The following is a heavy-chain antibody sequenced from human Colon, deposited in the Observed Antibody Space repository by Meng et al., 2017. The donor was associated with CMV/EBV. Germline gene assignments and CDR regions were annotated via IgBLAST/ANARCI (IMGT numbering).Heavy chain of an antibody. J-gene: IGHJ4*02. Sequence: GESLKISCAASGFNSVGYAMAWVRQTPGKGLDWAGVLYNDASQTFHADSVKGRFTISRDNTKNTVYLQMNSLRAEDTATYYCSPVDDYWGRGTLVTVSS. CDR2: LYNDASQT. D-gene: IGHD6-19*01. CDR3: SPVDDY. V-gene: IGHV3-23*03. CDR1: GFNSVGYA.